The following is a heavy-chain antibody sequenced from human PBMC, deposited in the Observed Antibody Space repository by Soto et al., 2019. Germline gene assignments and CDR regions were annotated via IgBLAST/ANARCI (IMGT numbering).Heavy chain of an antibody. V-gene: IGHV5-10-1*01. J-gene: IGHJ5*02. Sequence: PGESLKISCKGSGYSFTSYWISWVRQMPGKGLEWMGRIDPSDSYTNYSPSFQGHVTISADKSISTAYLQWSSLKASDTAMYYCARWYSSSSLGANWFDPWGQGTLVTVSS. CDR3: ARWYSSSSLGANWFDP. CDR2: IDPSDSYT. D-gene: IGHD6-6*01. CDR1: GYSFTSYW.